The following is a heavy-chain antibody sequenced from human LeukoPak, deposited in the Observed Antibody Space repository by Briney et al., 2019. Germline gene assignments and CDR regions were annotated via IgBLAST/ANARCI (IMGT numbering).Heavy chain of an antibody. CDR2: IYHSVST. CDR3: SRCFSYYYDSSAKRAFDI. J-gene: IGHJ3*02. Sequence: PSQTLSLTCAVSGGSISSGGYTGSWIRQPPGKGLEWIGYIYHSVSTYYNPSLTSRVALSVDRSKNQFSLKLSSVTAADTAVYYCSRCFSYYYDSSAKRAFDIWCQGTMVTV. CDR1: GGSISSGGYT. V-gene: IGHV4-30-2*01. D-gene: IGHD3-22*01.